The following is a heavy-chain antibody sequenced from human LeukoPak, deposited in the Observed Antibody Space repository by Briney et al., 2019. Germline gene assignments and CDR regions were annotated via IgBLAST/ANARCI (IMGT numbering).Heavy chain of an antibody. D-gene: IGHD3-10*01. V-gene: IGHV4-34*01. Sequence: SETLSLTCAVYGGSFSGYYWSWIRQPPGKGLEWIGEINHSGSSKYIPSLKSRVTISVDTSMNQFSLKLSSVTAADTAVYYCARRVGRYFGERAYYYNYMDVWAKGTTVTISS. J-gene: IGHJ6*03. CDR3: ARRVGRYFGERAYYYNYMDV. CDR1: GGSFSGYY. CDR2: INHSGSS.